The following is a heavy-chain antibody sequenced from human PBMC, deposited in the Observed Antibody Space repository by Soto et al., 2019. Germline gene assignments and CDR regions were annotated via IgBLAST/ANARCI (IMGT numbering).Heavy chain of an antibody. V-gene: IGHV3-23*01. D-gene: IGHD3-22*01. CDR1: GFTFSSYA. CDR2: ISGSGGST. J-gene: IGHJ4*02. CDR3: AKGGILYYYDSSGPGAFDY. Sequence: GGSLRLSCAASGFTFSSYAMSWVRQAPGKGLEWVSAISGSGGSTYYADSVKGRFTISRDNSKNTLYLQMNSLRAEDTAVYYCAKGGILYYYDSSGPGAFDYWGQGTLVTVSS.